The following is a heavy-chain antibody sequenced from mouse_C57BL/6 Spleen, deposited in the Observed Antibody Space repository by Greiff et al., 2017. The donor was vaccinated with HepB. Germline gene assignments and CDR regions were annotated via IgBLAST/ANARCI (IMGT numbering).Heavy chain of an antibody. CDR2: IDPETGGT. J-gene: IGHJ4*01. CDR1: GYTFTDYE. V-gene: IGHV1-15*01. D-gene: IGHD1-1*01. CDR3: TRGGVFITTVVATGDYAMDY. Sequence: QVQLQQSGAELVRHGASVTLSCKASGYTFTDYEMHWVKQTPVHGLEWIGAIDPETGGTAYNQKFKGKAILTADKSSSTAYMELRSLTSEDSAVYYCTRGGVFITTVVATGDYAMDYWGQGTSVTVSS.